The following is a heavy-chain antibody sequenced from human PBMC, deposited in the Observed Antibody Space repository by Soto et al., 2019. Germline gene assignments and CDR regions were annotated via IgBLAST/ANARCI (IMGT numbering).Heavy chain of an antibody. D-gene: IGHD4-17*01. Sequence: GGSLRLSCAASGFTFSSYSMNWVRQAPGKGLEWVSSISSSGSTIYYADSVKGRFTISRDNAKNSLYLQMNSLRAEDTAVYYCAYDYGDYDFDYWGQGTLVTVSS. CDR3: AYDYGDYDFDY. J-gene: IGHJ4*02. CDR2: ISSSGSTI. CDR1: GFTFSSYS. V-gene: IGHV3-21*04.